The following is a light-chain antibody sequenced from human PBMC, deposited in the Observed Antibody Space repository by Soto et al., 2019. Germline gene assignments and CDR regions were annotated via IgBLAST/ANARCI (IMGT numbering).Light chain of an antibody. CDR1: QSIDIW. V-gene: IGKV1-5*01. CDR2: SAS. Sequence: DIQMTQSPSTLSASVGDRVTITCRASQSIDIWLAWYQQKPGKAPNLLIYSASSLQTGVPSRFSGSGSGTEFTLTISSLQPYDFATYYCQQYSSRWTFGQGTKVDIK. J-gene: IGKJ1*01. CDR3: QQYSSRWT.